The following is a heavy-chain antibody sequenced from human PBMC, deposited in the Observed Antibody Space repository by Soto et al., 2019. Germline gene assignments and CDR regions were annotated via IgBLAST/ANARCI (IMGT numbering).Heavy chain of an antibody. Sequence: GGSLRLSCAASGFTFSSYAMSWVRQAPGKGLEWVSAISGSGGSTYYADSVKGRFTISRDNSKNTLYLQMNSLRAEDTAVYYCAKEYSSGWYPNYGMDVWGQGTTVTVS. CDR2: ISGSGGST. CDR3: AKEYSSGWYPNYGMDV. D-gene: IGHD6-19*01. V-gene: IGHV3-23*01. CDR1: GFTFSSYA. J-gene: IGHJ6*02.